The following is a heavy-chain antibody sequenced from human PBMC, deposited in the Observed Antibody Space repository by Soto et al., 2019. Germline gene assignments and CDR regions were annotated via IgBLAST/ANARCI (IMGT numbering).Heavy chain of an antibody. CDR1: GYTFISYG. D-gene: IGHD7-27*01. CDR2: ISGYTGNA. Sequence: QVQLVQSGAEVKKPGASVKVSCKTSGYTFISYGISWVRQAPGQGLEWMGWISGYTGNANYAQKLQGRVTITTDTSXRTVYMELRSLRSDDTAVYYCARDIGWGSFRPRFDYWGQGTVVTVSS. J-gene: IGHJ4*02. CDR3: ARDIGWGSFRPRFDY. V-gene: IGHV1-18*01.